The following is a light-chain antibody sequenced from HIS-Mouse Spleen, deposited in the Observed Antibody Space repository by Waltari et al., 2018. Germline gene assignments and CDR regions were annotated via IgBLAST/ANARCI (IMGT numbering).Light chain of an antibody. CDR3: CSYAGSSTYWV. J-gene: IGLJ3*02. V-gene: IGLV2-23*01. Sequence: QSALTQPASVSGSPGQSITISCTGPSSDVGSYNLVSWYQQHPGKAPKLMIYEGSKRPTRVSNRFSGSKSGNTGSLTISGLQAEDEADYYCCSYAGSSTYWVFGGGTKLTVL. CDR2: EGS. CDR1: SSDVGSYNL.